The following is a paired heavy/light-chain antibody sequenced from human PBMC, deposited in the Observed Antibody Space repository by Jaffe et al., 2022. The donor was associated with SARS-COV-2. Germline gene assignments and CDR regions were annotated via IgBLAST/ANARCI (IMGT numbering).Light chain of an antibody. CDR3: QVWDTNTDHTM. J-gene: IGLJ3*02. V-gene: IGLV3-21*04. Sequence: SYVLTQPPSVSVAPGETARISCGGNNIGSKSVHWFQQRPGQAPVVVISYDSDRPSGIPDRFSGSNSGNTATLTIRRVEAGDEADYHCQVWDTNTDHTMFGGGTKLTVL. CDR2: YDS. CDR1: NIGSKS.
Heavy chain of an antibody. V-gene: IGHV4-61*01. Sequence: QVQLQESGPGLVKSSETLSLNCTVSGAFARSVNNYWSWIRQPPGKGLEWIGYIYDSGSTNYNPSLKSRVSMSLDTPKNQFSLRLSSVTAADTAVYYCAKGFDLLDSWGQGTLVTVSS. J-gene: IGHJ4*02. CDR2: IYDSGST. CDR3: AKGFDLLDS. CDR1: GAFARSVNNY.